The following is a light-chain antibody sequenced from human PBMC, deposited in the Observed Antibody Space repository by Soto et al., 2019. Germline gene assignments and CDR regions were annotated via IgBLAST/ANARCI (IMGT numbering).Light chain of an antibody. J-gene: IGLJ3*02. V-gene: IGLV2-14*01. Sequence: QSVLTQPASVSGSPGQSITISCTGTSSDVGGYNYVSWYQQHPGKVPKVMIYEVSNRPSGVSNGFSGSKSGNTAFLTISGLQAEDEADYYCCSYAGSRIWVFGGGTKLTVL. CDR3: CSYAGSRIWV. CDR1: SSDVGGYNY. CDR2: EVS.